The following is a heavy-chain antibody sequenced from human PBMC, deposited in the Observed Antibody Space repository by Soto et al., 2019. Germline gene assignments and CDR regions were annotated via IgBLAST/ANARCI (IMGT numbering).Heavy chain of an antibody. J-gene: IGHJ6*03. CDR2: INAGNGNT. D-gene: IGHD4-17*01. V-gene: IGHV1-3*01. CDR3: ASGYGEYEYYYYYYKDV. CDR1: GYSFASYA. Sequence: GASVKVSCKASGYSFASYAMHWVRQAPGQRLEWMGWINAGNGNTKYSQKFQGRVTITRDTSASTAYMELSSLRSEDTAVYYCASGYGEYEYYYYYYKDVWGKGTTVTVSS.